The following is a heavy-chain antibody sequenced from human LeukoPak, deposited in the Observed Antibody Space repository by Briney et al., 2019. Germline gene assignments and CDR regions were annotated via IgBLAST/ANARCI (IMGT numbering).Heavy chain of an antibody. J-gene: IGHJ4*02. CDR1: GYTFTSYG. V-gene: IGHV1-18*01. Sequence: GASVKVSCKASGYTFTSYGISWVRQAPGQGLEWMGWISAYNGNTNYAQKFQGRVTMTRDTSISTAYMELSRLRSDDTAVYYCARGGTPHTPPLDYWGQGTLVTVSS. CDR3: ARGGTPHTPPLDY. D-gene: IGHD3-16*01. CDR2: ISAYNGNT.